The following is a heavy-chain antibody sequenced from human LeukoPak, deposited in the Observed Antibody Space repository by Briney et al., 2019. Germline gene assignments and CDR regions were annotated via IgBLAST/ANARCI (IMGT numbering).Heavy chain of an antibody. CDR1: GFTFNDYS. CDR3: VRSNWSGLRRSYFMDV. CDR2: ISGSRNTI. Sequence: PGGSLRLSCAASGFTFNDYSMNWVRQAPGEGLEWVSYISGSRNTIYYADSVKGRFTISRDNAKDSLYLQMNSLRAEDTAVYYCVRSNWSGLRRSYFMDVWGTGTTVTVSS. J-gene: IGHJ6*03. V-gene: IGHV3-48*04. D-gene: IGHD3-3*01.